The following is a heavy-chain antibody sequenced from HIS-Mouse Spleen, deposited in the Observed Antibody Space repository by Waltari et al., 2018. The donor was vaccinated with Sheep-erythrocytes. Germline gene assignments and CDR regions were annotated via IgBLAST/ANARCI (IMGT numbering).Heavy chain of an antibody. CDR3: ARGIAAAGTDWFDP. CDR2: RNPTSGNT. J-gene: IGHJ5*02. V-gene: IGHV1-8*01. CDR1: GYTFTGYD. Sequence: QVQLVQSGAEVKKPGASVKVSCKASGYTFTGYDINWVRQATGQGLEWMGWRNPTSGNTGYAQKFQGRVTMNRNTSISTAYRELSSLRSEDTAVYYCARGIAAAGTDWFDPWGQGTLVTVSS. D-gene: IGHD6-13*01.